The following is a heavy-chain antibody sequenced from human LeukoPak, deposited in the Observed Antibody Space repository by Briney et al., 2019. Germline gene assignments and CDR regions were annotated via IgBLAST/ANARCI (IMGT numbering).Heavy chain of an antibody. CDR1: GGSISSSNW. Sequence: PSGTLSLTCAVSGGSISSSNWWRWVRQPPRKGVEWMVEIYHSGSTSYTPSLKSRVTISADKSKNQFSLKLSSVTAADTAVYYCARGIGGRSFDYWGQGTLVTVSS. CDR2: IYHSGST. V-gene: IGHV4-4*02. J-gene: IGHJ4*02. D-gene: IGHD6-19*01. CDR3: ARGIGGRSFDY.